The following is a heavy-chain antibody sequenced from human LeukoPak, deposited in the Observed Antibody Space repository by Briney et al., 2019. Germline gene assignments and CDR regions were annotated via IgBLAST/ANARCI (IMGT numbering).Heavy chain of an antibody. CDR1: GFTFSSYS. V-gene: IGHV3-21*01. CDR3: ARDSSGWYLDY. J-gene: IGHJ4*02. Sequence: GGSLRLSCAASGFTFSSYSVNWVRQAPGKGLEWVSSISSSSSYIYYADSVKDRFTISRDNAKNSLYLQMNSLRAEDTAVYYCARDSSGWYLDYWGQGTLVTVSS. CDR2: ISSSSSYI. D-gene: IGHD6-19*01.